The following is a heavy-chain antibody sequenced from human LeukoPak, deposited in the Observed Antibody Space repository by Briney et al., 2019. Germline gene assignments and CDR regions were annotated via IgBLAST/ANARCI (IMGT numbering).Heavy chain of an antibody. CDR3: ARASYCSGGSCYFDY. D-gene: IGHD2-15*01. CDR2: ISAYNGNT. CDR1: GYTFTSYG. J-gene: IGHJ4*02. V-gene: IGHV1-18*01. Sequence: ASVKVSCKASGYTFTSYGISWVRQAPGQGLEWMGWISAYNGNTIYAQEVKGRVTMTTDTSTSTAYMELRSLKSDDTAVYYCARASYCSGGSCYFDYWGQGTLVTVSS.